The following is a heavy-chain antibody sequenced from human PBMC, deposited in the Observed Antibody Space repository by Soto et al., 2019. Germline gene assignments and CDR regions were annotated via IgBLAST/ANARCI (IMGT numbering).Heavy chain of an antibody. V-gene: IGHV3-23*01. CDR2: ISGSGGST. D-gene: IGHD3-16*01. CDR3: AKDPTGRVAGKIWGYYFDY. CDR1: GFTFSSYA. Sequence: GGSLRLSCAASGFTFSSYAMSWVRQAPGKGLEWVSAISGSGGSTYYADSVKGRFTISRDNSKNTLYLQMNSLRAEDTAVYYCAKDPTGRVAGKIWGYYFDYWGQGTLVTVSS. J-gene: IGHJ4*02.